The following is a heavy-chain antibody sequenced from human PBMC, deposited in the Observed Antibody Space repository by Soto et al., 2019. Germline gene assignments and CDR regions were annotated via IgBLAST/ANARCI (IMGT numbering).Heavy chain of an antibody. CDR1: GYSISSGYY. Sequence: SETLSLTCAVSGYSISSGYYWGWIRQPPGKGLEWIGSIYHSGSTYYNPSLKSRVTISVDTSKNQFPLKLSSVTAADTAVYYCARDLVRFLEWLVPGWFDPWGQGTLVTVS. J-gene: IGHJ5*02. CDR2: IYHSGST. V-gene: IGHV4-38-2*02. CDR3: ARDLVRFLEWLVPGWFDP. D-gene: IGHD3-3*01.